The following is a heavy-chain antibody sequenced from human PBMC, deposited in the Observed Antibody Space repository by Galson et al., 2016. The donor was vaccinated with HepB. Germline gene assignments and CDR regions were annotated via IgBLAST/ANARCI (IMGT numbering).Heavy chain of an antibody. Sequence: SLRLSCADSGFTFSSDSMNWVRQAPGKGLEWISSISRSSSLIYYADSVTGRFTISRDNAENTLYLQTNSLRAGDTAVYYCARDLSGPDFWGQGTLVTVSS. CDR1: GFTFSSDS. J-gene: IGHJ4*02. CDR3: ARDLSGPDF. CDR2: ISRSSSLI. V-gene: IGHV3-21*01.